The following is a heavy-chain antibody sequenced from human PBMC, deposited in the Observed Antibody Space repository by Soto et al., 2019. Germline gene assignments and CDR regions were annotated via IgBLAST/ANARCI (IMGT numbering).Heavy chain of an antibody. V-gene: IGHV4-39*01. CDR3: ARHINPPDIVGVPAATEAY. Sequence: QLQLQESGPGLVKPSETLSLTCTVSGGSISSSSYYWGWIRQPPGKGLEWIGSIYYSGSTYYNPSIMSRVTISVDTSENQFSLNLSSVTAADTAVYYCARHINPPDIVGVPAATEAYCGQGTLVIVST. J-gene: IGHJ4*02. D-gene: IGHD2-2*01. CDR1: GGSISSSSYY. CDR2: IYYSGST.